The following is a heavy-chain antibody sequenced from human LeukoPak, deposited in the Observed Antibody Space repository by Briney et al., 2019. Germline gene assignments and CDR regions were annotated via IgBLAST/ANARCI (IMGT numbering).Heavy chain of an antibody. CDR1: GGSISSYY. D-gene: IGHD4-11*01. CDR3: ARVSYSLSFDY. CDR2: IYYSGST. J-gene: IGHJ4*02. Sequence: SETLSFTCTVSGGSISSYYWSWIRQPPGKGLEWIGYIYYSGSTNYNPSLKSRVTISVDTSKNQFSLKLSSVTAADTAVYYCARVSYSLSFDYWGQGTLVTVSS. V-gene: IGHV4-59*01.